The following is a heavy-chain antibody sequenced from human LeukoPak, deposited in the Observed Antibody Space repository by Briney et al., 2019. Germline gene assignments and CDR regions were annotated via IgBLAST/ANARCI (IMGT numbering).Heavy chain of an antibody. D-gene: IGHD2-15*01. CDR1: GGSISSYY. V-gene: IGHV4-4*07. Sequence: SETLSLTCTVSGGSISSYYWSWIRQPAGKGLEWIGRIYTSGSTNYNPSLKSRVTISVDTSKNQFSLKLSSVTAADTAVYYCARGDGSGGSFYFDYWGQGTLVTVSS. CDR2: IYTSGST. CDR3: ARGDGSGGSFYFDY. J-gene: IGHJ4*02.